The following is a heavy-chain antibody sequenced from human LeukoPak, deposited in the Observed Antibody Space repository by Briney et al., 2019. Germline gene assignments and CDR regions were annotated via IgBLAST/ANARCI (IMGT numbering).Heavy chain of an antibody. CDR3: ASWGPYYYGSGSYYKSYYFDY. V-gene: IGHV3-7*01. CDR1: GFTFSSYW. CDR2: IKQDGSEK. D-gene: IGHD3-10*01. Sequence: GGSLRLSCAASGFTFSSYWMSWVRQAPVKGLEWVANIKQDGSEKYYVDSVKGRFTISRDNAKNSLYLQMNSLRAEDTAVYYCASWGPYYYGSGSYYKSYYFDYWGQGTLVTVSS. J-gene: IGHJ4*02.